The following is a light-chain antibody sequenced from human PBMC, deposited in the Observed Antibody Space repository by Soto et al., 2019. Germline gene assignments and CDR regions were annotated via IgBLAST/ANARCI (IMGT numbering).Light chain of an antibody. Sequence: EIVMTQSPDSLAVSLGESATINCKTSQSVLYSSNNKNYLAWYQQKPGQPPKLLIYWASTRESGVPDRFSGSGSGTDFTLTISSLQAEDVAVKYCQQYYSTPPYTFGQGTKLEIK. V-gene: IGKV4-1*01. CDR2: WAS. J-gene: IGKJ2*01. CDR1: QSVLYSSNNKNY. CDR3: QQYYSTPPYT.